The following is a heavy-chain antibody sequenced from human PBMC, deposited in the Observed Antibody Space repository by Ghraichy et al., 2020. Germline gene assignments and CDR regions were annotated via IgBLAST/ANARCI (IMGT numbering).Heavy chain of an antibody. J-gene: IGHJ4*02. CDR2: MNQDGSER. V-gene: IGHV3-7*01. CDR1: GFTFSNYW. Sequence: GESLNISCAASGFTFSNYWMSWVRQAPGKGLEWVANMNQDGSERNFVDSVTGRFAISRDNTKNSLYLQMNSLRAEDTAIYYCARDLHYSTFEYWGQGSLVTVSS. CDR3: ARDLHYSTFEY. D-gene: IGHD6-13*01.